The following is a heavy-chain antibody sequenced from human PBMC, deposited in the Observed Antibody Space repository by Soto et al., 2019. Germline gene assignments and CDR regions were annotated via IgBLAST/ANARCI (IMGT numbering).Heavy chain of an antibody. D-gene: IGHD5-18*01. J-gene: IGHJ4*02. CDR3: AIAGPDIQLWFGVY. V-gene: IGHV1-69*13. Sequence: GASVKVSCKASGGTFSSYAISWVRQAPGQGLEWMGGIIPIFGTANYAQKFQGRVTITADESTSTAYMELSSLRSEDTAVYYCAIAGPDIQLWFGVYWGQGTLVTVSS. CDR1: GGTFSSYA. CDR2: IIPIFGTA.